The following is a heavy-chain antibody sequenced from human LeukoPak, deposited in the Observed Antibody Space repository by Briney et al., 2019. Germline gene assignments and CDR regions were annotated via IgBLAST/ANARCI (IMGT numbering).Heavy chain of an antibody. CDR1: GFTFRSYA. Sequence: GASLRLSCAASGFTFRSYAMSWVRQAPGKGLEWVSAISGSGGSTYYADSVKGRFTTSRDNSKKTLYLQMNSLRAEDTAVYYCAKVYRDYGDYFAFDIWGQGTMVTVSS. D-gene: IGHD4-17*01. CDR3: AKVYRDYGDYFAFDI. V-gene: IGHV3-23*01. J-gene: IGHJ3*02. CDR2: ISGSGGST.